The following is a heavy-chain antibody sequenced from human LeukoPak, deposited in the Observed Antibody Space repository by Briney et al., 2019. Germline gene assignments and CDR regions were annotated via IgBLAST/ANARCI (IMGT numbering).Heavy chain of an antibody. CDR3: AGGPPRYLDWIDAFHI. CDR1: GFTFNSYS. Sequence: PGGSLRLSCAVSGFTFNSYSMNWVGQAPGKGLEWVSSISSSSSYRYYADSVKGRFTVSRDNAKNSLYLQMNSLRAEDTAVYYCAGGPPRYLDWIDAFHIWGQGTMVTVSS. V-gene: IGHV3-21*01. D-gene: IGHD3-9*01. J-gene: IGHJ3*02. CDR2: ISSSSSYR.